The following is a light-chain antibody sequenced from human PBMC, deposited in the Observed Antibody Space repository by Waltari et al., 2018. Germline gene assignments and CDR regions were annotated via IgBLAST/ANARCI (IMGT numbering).Light chain of an antibody. CDR1: SSDVGNYNL. J-gene: IGLJ1*01. V-gene: IGLV2-23*02. Sequence: QSGLTQPASVSGSPGQSITISCTGTSSDVGNYNLVSWYQQYPGKAPKLMVYEVTKRTAGVSVRCSGSKSGNTASLTIYGLQSEDEADYYCCSYAGLGIYVFGTGTKVTVL. CDR2: EVT. CDR3: CSYAGLGIYV.